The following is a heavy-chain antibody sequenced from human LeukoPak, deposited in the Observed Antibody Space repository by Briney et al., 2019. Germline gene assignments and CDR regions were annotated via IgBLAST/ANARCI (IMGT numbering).Heavy chain of an antibody. J-gene: IGHJ5*02. CDR1: GYSFTSYG. D-gene: IGHD6-19*01. V-gene: IGHV1-18*01. Sequence: ASVKVSCKASGYSFTSYGISWVRQAPGQGLEWMGWISAYNGNTNYAQKLQGRVTMTTDTSTSTAYMELRSLRSDDTAVYYCARGLYSSGWYDMAPWGQGTLVTVSS. CDR2: ISAYNGNT. CDR3: ARGLYSSGWYDMAP.